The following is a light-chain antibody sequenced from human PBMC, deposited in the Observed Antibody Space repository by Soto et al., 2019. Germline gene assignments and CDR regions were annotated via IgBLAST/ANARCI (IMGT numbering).Light chain of an antibody. Sequence: QSVPTQPPSVSGAPGQRVTSSCTGSSSNIGAGYDVHWYQQLPGTAPKLLIYGNSNRPSGVPDRFSGSKSGTSASLAITGLQAEDEADYYCQSYDSSLSGHVVFGGETKLTVL. J-gene: IGLJ2*01. CDR2: GNS. V-gene: IGLV1-40*01. CDR1: SSNIGAGYD. CDR3: QSYDSSLSGHVV.